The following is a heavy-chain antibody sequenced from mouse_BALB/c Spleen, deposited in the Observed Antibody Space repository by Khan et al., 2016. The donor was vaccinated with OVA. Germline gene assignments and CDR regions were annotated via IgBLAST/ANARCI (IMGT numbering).Heavy chain of an antibody. Sequence: VQLQQSGPGLVKPSQSPSLTCTVTGYSITSEYTWNWIRQFPGHKLEWMGLLGYSGNTRNNPSLIIRISITRYKSKNQFFLILNSVTSQVTVTYYCARKAYSAYDPFPYWGQGNLVTVS. CDR2: LGYSGNT. V-gene: IGHV3-2*02. CDR3: ARKAYSAYDPFPY. CDR1: GYSITSEYT. J-gene: IGHJ3*01. D-gene: IGHD2-9*01.